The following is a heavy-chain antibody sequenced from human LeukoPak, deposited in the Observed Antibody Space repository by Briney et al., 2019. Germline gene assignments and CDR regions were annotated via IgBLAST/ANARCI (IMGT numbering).Heavy chain of an antibody. V-gene: IGHV3-30*02. CDR2: IQYDGSNK. Sequence: GGSLRLSCTAPGFTFGSYGIHWVRQAPGKGLEWVAFIQYDGSNKYYADSVKGRFIISRDNSKNTLYLQMNSLRAEDTAVYYCAKAVPYYDMGYWGQGTLVTVSS. CDR3: AKAVPYYDMGY. J-gene: IGHJ4*02. D-gene: IGHD3-9*01. CDR1: GFTFGSYG.